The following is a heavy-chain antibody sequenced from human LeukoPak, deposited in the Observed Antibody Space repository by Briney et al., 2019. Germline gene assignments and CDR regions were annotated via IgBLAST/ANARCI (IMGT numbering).Heavy chain of an antibody. J-gene: IGHJ4*02. CDR1: GGSISSGSYY. Sequence: SETLSLTCTVSGGSISSGSYYWSWFRQPAGKGLEWIGRIYTSGSTNYNPSLKSRVAISVDTSKNQFSLKLSSVTAADTAVYYCARLVGSSWYHEVLLGRDYWGQGTLVTVSS. D-gene: IGHD6-13*01. V-gene: IGHV4-61*02. CDR2: IYTSGST. CDR3: ARLVGSSWYHEVLLGRDY.